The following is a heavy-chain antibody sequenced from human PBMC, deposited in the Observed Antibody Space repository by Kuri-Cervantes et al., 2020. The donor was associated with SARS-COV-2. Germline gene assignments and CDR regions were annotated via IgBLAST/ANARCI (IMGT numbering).Heavy chain of an antibody. V-gene: IGHV3-30*02. J-gene: IGHJ1*01. CDR2: IRYDGSNK. D-gene: IGHD3-16*01. Sequence: GESLKISCAASGFTFSSYGMHWVRQAPGKGLEWVAFIRYDGSNKYYADSVKGRFTISRDNSKKSLYLQMNSVRAEDTAVYYCARVGVSVYFQHWGQGTLVTVSS. CDR3: ARVGVSVYFQH. CDR1: GFTFSSYG.